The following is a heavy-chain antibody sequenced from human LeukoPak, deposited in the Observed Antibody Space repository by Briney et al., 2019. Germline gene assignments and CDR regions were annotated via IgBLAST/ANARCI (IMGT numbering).Heavy chain of an antibody. Sequence: PGGSLRLSCAASGLTFSSYAMSWVRQAPGKGLEWVSAISGSGGSTYYADSVKGRFTISRDNSKNTLYLQMNSLRAEDTAVYYCAKGKSIAASGTSSDYWGQGTLVTVSS. V-gene: IGHV3-23*01. J-gene: IGHJ4*02. CDR2: ISGSGGST. CDR3: AKGKSIAASGTSSDY. CDR1: GLTFSSYA. D-gene: IGHD6-13*01.